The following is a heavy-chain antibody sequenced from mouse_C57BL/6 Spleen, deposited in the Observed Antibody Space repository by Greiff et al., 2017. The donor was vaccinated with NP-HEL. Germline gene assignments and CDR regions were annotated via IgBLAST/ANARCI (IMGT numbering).Heavy chain of an antibody. CDR3: ARPLPLYYAMDY. CDR1: GFTFRDYG. J-gene: IGHJ4*01. Sequence: EVQLVESGGGLVKPGGSLKLSCAASGFTFRDYGMHWVRQAPEKGLEWVAYISSGSSTLQYADTVKGRFTNSSDNAKNTLFLQMTSLRSEDTAMYYCARPLPLYYAMDYWGQGTSVTVSS. CDR2: ISSGSSTL. D-gene: IGHD5-5*01. V-gene: IGHV5-17*01.